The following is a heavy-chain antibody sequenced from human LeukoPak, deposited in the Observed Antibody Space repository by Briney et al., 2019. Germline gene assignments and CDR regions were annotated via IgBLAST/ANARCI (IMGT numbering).Heavy chain of an antibody. J-gene: IGHJ3*02. V-gene: IGHV3-48*01. CDR1: GFTFSSYE. CDR2: ISSSSSTI. Sequence: GGSLRLSCAASGFTFSSYEMNWVRQAPGKGLEWVSYISSSSSTIYYADSVKGRFTISRDNAKNSLYLQMNSLRAEDTAVYCCARDYGGHDAFDIWGQGTMVTVSS. D-gene: IGHD4-23*01. CDR3: ARDYGGHDAFDI.